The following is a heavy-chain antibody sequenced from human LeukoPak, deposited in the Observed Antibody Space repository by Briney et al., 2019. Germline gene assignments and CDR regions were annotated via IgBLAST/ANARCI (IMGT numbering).Heavy chain of an antibody. CDR2: IYYSGST. V-gene: IGHV4-39*01. Sequence: SETLSLTCTVSGGSISSSSYYWGWIRQPPGKGLEWIGSIYYSGSTYYNPSLKSRVTISVDTSKNQFSLKLSSVTAADTAVYYCAGQGYCSGGSCYDNWFVPWGQGTLVTVSS. CDR3: AGQGYCSGGSCYDNWFVP. D-gene: IGHD2-15*01. J-gene: IGHJ5*02. CDR1: GGSISSSSYY.